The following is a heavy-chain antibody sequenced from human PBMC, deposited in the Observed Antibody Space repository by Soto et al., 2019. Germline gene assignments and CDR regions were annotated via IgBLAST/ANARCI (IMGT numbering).Heavy chain of an antibody. CDR2: ISYDGSNK. Sequence: GGSMRLSCAASGFTFSSYAMHWVRQAPGKGLEWVAVISYDGSNKYYADSVKGRFTISRDNSKNTLYLQMNSLRAEDTAVYYCARPYDFWSGYPDYWGQGTLVTVSA. V-gene: IGHV3-30-3*01. D-gene: IGHD3-3*01. J-gene: IGHJ4*02. CDR1: GFTFSSYA. CDR3: ARPYDFWSGYPDY.